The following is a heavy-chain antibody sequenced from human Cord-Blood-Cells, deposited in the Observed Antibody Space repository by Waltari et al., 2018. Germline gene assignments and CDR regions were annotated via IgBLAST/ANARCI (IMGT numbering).Heavy chain of an antibody. CDR1: GFTFRSYA. CDR2: ISGSGGST. J-gene: IGHJ6*02. Sequence: EVQLLESGGGLVQPGGSLRLSWAASGFTFRSYAMSWVRQAPGKGLEWVSAISGSGGSTYYADSVKGRFTISRDNSKNTLYLQMNSLRAEDTAVYYCAKAYLSYYGMAVWGQGTTVTVSS. V-gene: IGHV3-23*01. CDR3: AKAYLSYYGMAV.